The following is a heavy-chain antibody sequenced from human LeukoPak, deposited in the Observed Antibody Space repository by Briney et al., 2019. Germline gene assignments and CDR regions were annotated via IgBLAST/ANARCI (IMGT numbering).Heavy chain of an antibody. CDR2: IHSDGSGT. CDR3: ARGRSSSSWSDY. V-gene: IGHV3-74*01. CDR1: GFIFSSYW. J-gene: IGHJ4*02. D-gene: IGHD6-13*01. Sequence: PGGSLRLSCAASGFIFSSYWMHWVRQAPGKGLVWVSRIHSDGSGTTYADSVKGRFTISRDNAKNTLYLQMTGLRDEDAAVYYCARGRSSSSWSDYWGREPWSPSPQ.